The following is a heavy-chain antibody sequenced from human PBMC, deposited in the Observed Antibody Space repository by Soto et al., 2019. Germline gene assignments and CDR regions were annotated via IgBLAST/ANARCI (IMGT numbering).Heavy chain of an antibody. J-gene: IGHJ5*02. Sequence: APVKVSCKASGYTFTSYYMHWVRQAPAHGLEWMGWINPNSGATNSAQKFQGWVSMTRDTSINTAYMELSSLRSDDTAVYYCAKDGGREGYFGNWFDPWGQGTLVTVSS. CDR1: GYTFTSYY. CDR2: INPNSGAT. D-gene: IGHD2-15*01. CDR3: AKDGGREGYFGNWFDP. V-gene: IGHV1-2*04.